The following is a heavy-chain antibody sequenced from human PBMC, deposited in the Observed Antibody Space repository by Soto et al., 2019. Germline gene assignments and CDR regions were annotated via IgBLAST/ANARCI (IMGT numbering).Heavy chain of an antibody. J-gene: IGHJ6*02. D-gene: IGHD3-16*01. CDR3: ASLVWAAGINGMDV. Sequence: QLQLQESGPGLVKPSETLSLTCTVSGGSISSSSYYWGWIRQPPGKGLEWIGSIYYSGSTYYNPSLNCRFTITVDASKSLFSPKLSSVLAADTAVYYCASLVWAAGINGMDVLGQGTTVT. CDR1: GGSISSSSYY. CDR2: IYYSGST. V-gene: IGHV4-39*01.